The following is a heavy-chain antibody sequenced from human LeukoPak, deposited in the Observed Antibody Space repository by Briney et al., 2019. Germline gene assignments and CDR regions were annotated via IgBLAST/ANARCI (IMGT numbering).Heavy chain of an antibody. D-gene: IGHD2-2*02. CDR3: ARREGYCNSTSCYND. Sequence: KPSETLSLTCAVSGYSISSGYYWGWIRQPPGKGLEWIGSIYHSESTYYNPSLKSRVTISVDTSKNQFSLKLSSVTAADTAVYYCARREGYCNSTSCYNDWGQGTLVTVSS. J-gene: IGHJ4*02. CDR1: GYSISSGYY. V-gene: IGHV4-38-2*01. CDR2: IYHSEST.